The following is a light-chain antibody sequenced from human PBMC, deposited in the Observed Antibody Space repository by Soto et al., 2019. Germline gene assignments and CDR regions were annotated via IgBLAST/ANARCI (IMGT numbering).Light chain of an antibody. Sequence: DIQMTQSPSTLSASVEDRVTITCRASQSISSWLAWYQQKPGKAPKLLIYKASSLESGVPSRFSGSGSGTEFTLTISSLQPDDFATYYCQQYNSYPVTFGKGTKLEIK. CDR3: QQYNSYPVT. V-gene: IGKV1-5*03. CDR2: KAS. CDR1: QSISSW. J-gene: IGKJ2*01.